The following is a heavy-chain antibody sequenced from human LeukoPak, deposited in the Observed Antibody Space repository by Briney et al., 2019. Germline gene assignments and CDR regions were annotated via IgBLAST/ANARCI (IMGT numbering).Heavy chain of an antibody. CDR2: IYNSGST. CDR1: SYSISSGYY. V-gene: IGHV4-38-2*02. D-gene: IGHD3-9*01. CDR3: ARGHFDWLLFFDY. Sequence: SETLSLTCTVSSYSISSGYYWGWIRQPPGKGLEWIGRIYNSGSTTYNPSLKSRVTISVDTSKNQFSLKLSSVTAADTAVYYCARGHFDWLLFFDYWGQGTLVTVSS. J-gene: IGHJ4*02.